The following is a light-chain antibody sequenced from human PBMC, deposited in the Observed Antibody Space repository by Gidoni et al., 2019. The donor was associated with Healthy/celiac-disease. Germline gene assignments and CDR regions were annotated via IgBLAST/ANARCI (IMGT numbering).Light chain of an antibody. CDR2: GAS. CDR3: PQYNNWPYT. CDR1: QSVNSN. V-gene: IGKV3-15*01. J-gene: IGKJ2*01. Sequence: EIVMTQSPATLSVSPGERATLSCRASQSVNSNLAWYKQKPGKAPRLLIYGASTRATGIPARFSGSGSWTEFTFTISSLQSEDFAVYYCPQYNNWPYTFGQGTKLEIK.